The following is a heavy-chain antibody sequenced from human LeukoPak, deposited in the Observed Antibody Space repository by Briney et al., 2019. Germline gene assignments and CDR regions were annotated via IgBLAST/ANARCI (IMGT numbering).Heavy chain of an antibody. J-gene: IGHJ5*02. Sequence: GGSLRLSCVVSGFTFSRYWMSWVRQAPGKGLEWVANIKQDGSEKYYVDSVEGRFTISRDNAKNSLYLQMNSLRDEDMALYYCARDDIRLEAAGNNWFDPWGQGTLVTVSS. CDR2: IKQDGSEK. CDR3: ARDDIRLEAAGNNWFDP. D-gene: IGHD6-13*01. CDR1: GFTFSRYW. V-gene: IGHV3-7*01.